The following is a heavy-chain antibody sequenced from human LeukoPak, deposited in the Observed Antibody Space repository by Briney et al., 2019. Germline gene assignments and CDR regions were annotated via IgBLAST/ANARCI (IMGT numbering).Heavy chain of an antibody. V-gene: IGHV3-7*01. CDR1: GFTFSSYW. D-gene: IGHD3-9*01. CDR3: ARDLPVRDILTGYYPGYFDY. Sequence: GGSLRLSCAASGFTFSSYWMSWVRQAPGKGLEWVANIKQDGSEKYYVDSVKGRFTISRDNAKNSLYLQMNSLRAEDTAVYYCARDLPVRDILTGYYPGYFDYWGQGTLVTVSS. J-gene: IGHJ4*02. CDR2: IKQDGSEK.